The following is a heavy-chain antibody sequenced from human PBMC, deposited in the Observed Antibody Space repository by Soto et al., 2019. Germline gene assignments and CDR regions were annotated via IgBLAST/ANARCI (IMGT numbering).Heavy chain of an antibody. CDR2: IYHSGST. J-gene: IGHJ3*02. CDR3: ATGLVGASAFDI. D-gene: IGHD1-26*01. CDR1: GGSISSSNW. V-gene: IGHV4-4*02. Sequence: QVQLQESGPGLVKPSGTLSLTCAVSGGSISSSNWWSWVRQPPGKGLEWIGEIYHSGSTNYNPSLKRRATRSVDKSTNQFPLKLSSVTAADTAGYDCATGLVGASAFDIWGQGTMVTVSS.